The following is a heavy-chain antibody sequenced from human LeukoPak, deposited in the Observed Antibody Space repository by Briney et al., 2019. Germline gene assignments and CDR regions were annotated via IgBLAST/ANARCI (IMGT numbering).Heavy chain of an antibody. J-gene: IGHJ3*02. V-gene: IGHV3-48*01. Sequence: PGGSLRLSCAASGFTFSSYSMNWVRQAPGKGLEWGSYISSSSSTIYYADSAKGRFTISRDNAKNSLSLQMNSLRAEDTAVYYCGGYYDFWSGSSIVAFDIXXXXTMVTVSS. CDR2: ISSSSSTI. CDR1: GFTFSSYS. CDR3: GGYYDFWSGSSIVAFDI. D-gene: IGHD3-3*01.